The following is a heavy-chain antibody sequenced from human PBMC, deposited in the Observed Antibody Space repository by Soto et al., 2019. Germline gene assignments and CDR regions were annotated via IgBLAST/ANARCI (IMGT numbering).Heavy chain of an antibody. CDR3: VRADGVYANGGLYVDL. CDR1: GGSFSNYY. Sequence: VQLQQWGAGLLKPSETLSLTCAVYGGSFSNYYWTWIRQPPGKELVWIGEISHSGNSNYNPSLRSRFSISVDTSKNQFSLRLTSVAAADTAVYYWVRADGVYANGGLYVDLWGRGTPVTVSS. CDR2: ISHSGNS. J-gene: IGHJ2*01. V-gene: IGHV4-34*02. D-gene: IGHD2-8*01.